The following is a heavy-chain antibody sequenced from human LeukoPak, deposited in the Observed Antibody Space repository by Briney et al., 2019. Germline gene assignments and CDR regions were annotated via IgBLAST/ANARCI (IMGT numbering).Heavy chain of an antibody. D-gene: IGHD3-10*01. CDR1: GGSISSRSYK. J-gene: IGHJ4*02. CDR3: ARTRYYYNSRSYGAPYYFDY. Sequence: SETLSLTCTVSGGSISSRSYKWGWIRQPPGKGLEWIGSVDYSGSTHYNPSLESRVTISVDTSKNHFSLKLRSVTAADTAVYYCARTRYYYNSRSYGAPYYFDYWGQGTLVTVSS. CDR2: VDYSGST. V-gene: IGHV4-39*01.